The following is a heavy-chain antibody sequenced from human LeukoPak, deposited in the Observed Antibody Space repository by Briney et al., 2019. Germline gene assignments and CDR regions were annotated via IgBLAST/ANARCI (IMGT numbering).Heavy chain of an antibody. Sequence: GGSLRLSCAASGFTFSSYGMHWVRQAPGKGLEWVAVISYDGSNKYYADSVKGRFTISRDNSKNTLYLQMNSLRAEDTAVYYCAKVGTPTAPPPPPLIDYWGQGTLVTVSS. CDR1: GFTFSSYG. CDR2: ISYDGSNK. J-gene: IGHJ4*02. D-gene: IGHD3-10*01. CDR3: AKVGTPTAPPPPPLIDY. V-gene: IGHV3-30*18.